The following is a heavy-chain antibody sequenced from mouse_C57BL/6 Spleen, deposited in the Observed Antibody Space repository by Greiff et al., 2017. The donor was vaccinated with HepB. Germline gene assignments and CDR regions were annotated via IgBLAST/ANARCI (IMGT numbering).Heavy chain of an antibody. D-gene: IGHD1-1*02. CDR3: ARGAESCYGGMDY. J-gene: IGHJ4*01. Sequence: EVKLMESGGGLVKPGGSLKLSCAASGFTFSSYAMSWVRQTPEKRLEWVATISDGGSYTYYPDNVKGRFTISRDNAKNNLYLQMSQLKSEDTAMYYGARGAESCYGGMDYWGQGTSVTVAS. CDR1: GFTFSSYA. V-gene: IGHV5-4*03. CDR2: ISDGGSYT.